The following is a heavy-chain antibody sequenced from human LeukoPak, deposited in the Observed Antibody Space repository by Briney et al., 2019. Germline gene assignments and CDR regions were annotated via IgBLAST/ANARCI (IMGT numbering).Heavy chain of an antibody. Sequence: GGSLRLSCAASGFTFSSYRMHWVRPAPGKGVVWGSRIDSDGSSTNYADSVKGRFTVSRDNAKNTLYLQMNGLRAEDTAVYYCARVIGAVLHDAFDIWGQGTMVTVSS. J-gene: IGHJ3*02. CDR3: ARVIGAVLHDAFDI. V-gene: IGHV3-74*01. D-gene: IGHD6-25*01. CDR2: IDSDGSST. CDR1: GFTFSSYR.